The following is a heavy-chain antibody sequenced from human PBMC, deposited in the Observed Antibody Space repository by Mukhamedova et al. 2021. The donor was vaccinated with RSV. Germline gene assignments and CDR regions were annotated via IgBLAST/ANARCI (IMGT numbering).Heavy chain of an antibody. J-gene: IGHJ4*02. Sequence: YWMHWVRQVPGKGLEWVSRINGYGTITMVADSVRGRFTISRDNAKNKLYLQMNDLRDEDTGVYYCAREGQLVGMVLDFWGLGARVT. CDR2: INGYGTIT. D-gene: IGHD6-6*01. CDR1: YW. V-gene: IGHV3-74*03. CDR3: AREGQLVGMVLDF.